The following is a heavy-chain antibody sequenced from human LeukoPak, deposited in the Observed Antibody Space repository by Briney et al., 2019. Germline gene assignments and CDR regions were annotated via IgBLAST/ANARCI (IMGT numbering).Heavy chain of an antibody. CDR3: ARDHVPPRPLDY. J-gene: IGHJ4*02. CDR1: GFTFSSYS. Sequence: PGGSLRFSCAASGFTFSSYSMNWVRQAPGKGLEWVSSISSSSSYIYYADSVKGRFTISRDNAKNSLYLQMNSLRAEDTAVYYCARDHVPPRPLDYWGQGTLVTVSS. D-gene: IGHD6-6*01. V-gene: IGHV3-21*01. CDR2: ISSSSSYI.